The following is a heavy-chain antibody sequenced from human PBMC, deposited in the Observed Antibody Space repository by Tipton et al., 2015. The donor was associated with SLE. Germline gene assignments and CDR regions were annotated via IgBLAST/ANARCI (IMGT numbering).Heavy chain of an antibody. CDR1: GGSFSGYY. CDR2: INHSGST. Sequence: LRLSCAVYGGSFSGYYWSWIRQPPGKGLEWTGEINHSGSTNYNPSLKSRVTISVDTSKNQFSLKLSSVTAADTAVYYCARRGDCSSTSCYKDDAFDIWGQGTMVTVSS. J-gene: IGHJ3*02. V-gene: IGHV4-34*01. CDR3: ARRGDCSSTSCYKDDAFDI. D-gene: IGHD2-2*01.